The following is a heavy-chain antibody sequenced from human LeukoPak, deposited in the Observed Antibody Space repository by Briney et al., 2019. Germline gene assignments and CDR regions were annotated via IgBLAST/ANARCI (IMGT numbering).Heavy chain of an antibody. CDR1: GFTFSTYA. Sequence: GRSLRLSCAASGFTFSTYAMHWVRQAPGKGLEWVAVISYDGSNTYYADSVKGRFTISRDNSKNTLSLQMNSLRPDDTALYYCARAGKGYCSSGSCPNTDYWGQGTLVTVSS. D-gene: IGHD2-15*01. J-gene: IGHJ4*02. CDR2: ISYDGSNT. V-gene: IGHV3-30*04. CDR3: ARAGKGYCSSGSCPNTDY.